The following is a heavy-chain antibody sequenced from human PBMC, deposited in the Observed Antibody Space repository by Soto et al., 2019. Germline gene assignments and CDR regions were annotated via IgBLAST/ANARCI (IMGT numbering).Heavy chain of an antibody. CDR2: INSDGSST. CDR3: ASGCSSLKFDS. J-gene: IGHJ4*02. V-gene: IGHV3-74*01. D-gene: IGHD6-6*01. Sequence: EVQLVESGGGLVQPGGSLRLSCAASGFTFRSYWMQWVRQAPGKGLVWVSWINSDGSSTSYADSVKGRFTISRDNAKNTLSLQMNSLRAEDTAVYYCASGCSSLKFDSWGQGTLVTVSS. CDR1: GFTFRSYW.